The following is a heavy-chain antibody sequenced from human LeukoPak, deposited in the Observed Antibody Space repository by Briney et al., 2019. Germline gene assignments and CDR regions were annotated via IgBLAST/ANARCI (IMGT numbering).Heavy chain of an antibody. D-gene: IGHD1-14*01. J-gene: IGHJ3*02. V-gene: IGHV4-39*01. CDR1: DGSISSSNYY. CDR2: IYYSGSD. CDR3: ARRGITTRAAFDI. Sequence: SETLSLTCTVSDGSISSSNYYWGWIRQPPGMGLERIGSIYYSGSDYYHPSLKSRGTISIDTSKNQFSLKMSSVTAADTAVYYCARRGITTRAAFDIWGQGTMVIVSS.